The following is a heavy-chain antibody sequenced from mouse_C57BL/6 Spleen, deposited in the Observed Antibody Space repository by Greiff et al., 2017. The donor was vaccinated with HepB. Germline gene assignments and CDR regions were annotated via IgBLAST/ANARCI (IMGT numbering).Heavy chain of an antibody. CDR2: SRNKANDYTT. CDR3: ARDGAPYAMDY. CDR1: GFTFSDFY. V-gene: IGHV7-1*01. J-gene: IGHJ4*01. Sequence: EVHLVESGGGLVQSGRSLRLSCATSGFTFSDFYMEWVRQAPGKGLEWIAASRNKANDYTTEYSASVKGRFIVSRDTSQSILYLQMNALRAEDTAIYYCARDGAPYAMDYWGQGTSVTVSS.